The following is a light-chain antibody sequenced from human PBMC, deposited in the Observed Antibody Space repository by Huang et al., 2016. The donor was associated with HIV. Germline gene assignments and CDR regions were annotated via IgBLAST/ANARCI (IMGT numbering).Light chain of an antibody. CDR3: QQYSTSSYT. Sequence: IVLTQSPATLSLSPGERATLTCGASQSVGNNYLAWYQQKPGLAPRLLIYDAHVRATGIPDRFSGSGSGTDVTLTISRLEPEDFAMYYCQQYSTSSYTFGQGTKVDI. V-gene: IGKV3D-20*01. CDR1: QSVGNNY. J-gene: IGKJ2*01. CDR2: DAH.